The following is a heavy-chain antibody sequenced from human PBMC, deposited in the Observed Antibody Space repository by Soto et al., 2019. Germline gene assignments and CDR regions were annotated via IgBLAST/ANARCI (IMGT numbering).Heavy chain of an antibody. D-gene: IGHD2-2*01. V-gene: IGHV1-69*02. Sequence: QVQLVQSGAEVKKPGSSVKVSCKASGGIFNRYSDSWVRQAPGQGLEWMGRIIPLFGITNYAQKFQGRVMITADKSTNSAYMEVNGLRSEDTVLYYCATFYGGDCTTTTCYGDFDYWGQGTLVTVTS. CDR1: GGIFNRYS. CDR3: ATFYGGDCTTTTCYGDFDY. J-gene: IGHJ4*02. CDR2: IIPLFGIT.